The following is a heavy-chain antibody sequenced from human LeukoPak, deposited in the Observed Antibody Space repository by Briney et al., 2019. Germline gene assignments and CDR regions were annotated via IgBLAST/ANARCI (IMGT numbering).Heavy chain of an antibody. CDR3: ARDIEAAGLFLDY. D-gene: IGHD6-13*01. V-gene: IGHV3-7*01. Sequence: GGSLRLSCAASGFTVSIYWMGLVRQAPGKGLEWVANMMYVGSEKYYVDSVNGRFTISRDNAKNSLYLQMNSLRAEDTAVYYCARDIEAAGLFLDYWGQGTLVNVSS. CDR1: GFTVSIYW. CDR2: MMYVGSEK. J-gene: IGHJ4*02.